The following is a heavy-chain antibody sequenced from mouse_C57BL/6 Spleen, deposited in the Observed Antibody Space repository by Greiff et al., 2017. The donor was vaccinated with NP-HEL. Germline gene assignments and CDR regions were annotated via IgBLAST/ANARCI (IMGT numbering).Heavy chain of an antibody. J-gene: IGHJ2*01. CDR2: IYPRDGST. CDR1: GYTFTDHT. CDR3: AVLNWDEGYFDY. Sequence: QVQLQQSDAELVKPGASVKISCKVSGYTFTDHTIHWMKQRPEQGLEWIGYIYPRDGSTKYNEKFKGKATLTADKSSSTAYMQLNSLTSEDPAVYFCAVLNWDEGYFDYWGQGTTLTVSS. D-gene: IGHD4-1*01. V-gene: IGHV1-78*01.